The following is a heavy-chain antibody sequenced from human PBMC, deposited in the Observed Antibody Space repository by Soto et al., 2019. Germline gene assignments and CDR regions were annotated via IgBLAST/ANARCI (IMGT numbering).Heavy chain of an antibody. J-gene: IGHJ6*02. CDR2: IYSGGST. D-gene: IGHD4-17*01. CDR3: ARPSNDYGPCYYGMDV. CDR1: GFTVSSNY. V-gene: IGHV3-53*01. Sequence: GGSLRLSCAASGFTVSSNYMSWVRQAPGKGLEWVSVIYSGGSTYYADSVKGRFTISRDNSKNTLYLQMNSLRAEDTAVYYCARPSNDYGPCYYGMDVWGQGTTVTVSS.